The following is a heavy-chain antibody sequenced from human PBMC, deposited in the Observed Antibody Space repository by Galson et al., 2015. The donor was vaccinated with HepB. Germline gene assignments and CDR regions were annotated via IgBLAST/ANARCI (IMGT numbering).Heavy chain of an antibody. CDR1: GFTFSSYA. CDR3: VTPVVTATWDAFEI. CDR2: ISSNGGST. Sequence: SLRLSCAASGFTFSSYAMHWVRQAPGKGLEYVSAISSNGGSTYYADSVKGRFTISRDNSKNTLYLQMSSLRAEDTAVYYCVTPVVTATWDAFEIWGQGTMVTVSS. V-gene: IGHV3-64D*06. J-gene: IGHJ3*02. D-gene: IGHD2-21*02.